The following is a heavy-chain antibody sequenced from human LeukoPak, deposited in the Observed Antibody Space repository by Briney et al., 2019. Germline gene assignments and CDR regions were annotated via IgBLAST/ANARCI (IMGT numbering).Heavy chain of an antibody. CDR1: GYSFTDYY. CDR2: INPKRGGT. Sequence: ASVKVSCKASGYSFTDYYMHWVRQAPGQGLEWMGRINPKRGGTNYAQKFQGRVTLSRDTSISTAHMELSRLTSDDTAVYYCALLWFGELWTKDYWGQGTLVTVSS. CDR3: ALLWFGELWTKDY. V-gene: IGHV1-2*06. J-gene: IGHJ4*02. D-gene: IGHD3-10*01.